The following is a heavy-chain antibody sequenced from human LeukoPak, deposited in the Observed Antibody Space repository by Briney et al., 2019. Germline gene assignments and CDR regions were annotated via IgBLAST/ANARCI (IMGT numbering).Heavy chain of an antibody. Sequence: SQTLSLTCTVSGGSISSGGYYWSWIRQHPGKGLEWIGYIYYSGSTYYNPSLESRVTISVDTSKNQFSLKLSSVTAADTAVYYCARGKFEYCSSTSCYINYYYYYYMDVWGKGTTVTVSS. CDR3: ARGKFEYCSSTSCYINYYYYYYMDV. CDR2: IYYSGST. CDR1: GGSISSGGYY. J-gene: IGHJ6*03. V-gene: IGHV4-31*03. D-gene: IGHD2-2*02.